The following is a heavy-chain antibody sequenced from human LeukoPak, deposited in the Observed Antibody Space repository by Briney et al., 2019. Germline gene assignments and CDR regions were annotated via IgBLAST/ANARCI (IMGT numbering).Heavy chain of an antibody. J-gene: IGHJ6*03. D-gene: IGHD2-2*01. CDR3: VMGGCSSTSCSTTPYYYYYMDV. CDR2: IRYDGSNK. CDR1: GFTFSSYG. V-gene: IGHV3-30*02. Sequence: GGSLRLSCAASGFTFSSYGMHWVRQAPGKGLEWVAFIRYDGSNKYYADSVKGRFTISRDNSKNTLYLQMNSLRAEDTAVYYCVMGGCSSTSCSTTPYYYYYMDVWGKGTTVTVSS.